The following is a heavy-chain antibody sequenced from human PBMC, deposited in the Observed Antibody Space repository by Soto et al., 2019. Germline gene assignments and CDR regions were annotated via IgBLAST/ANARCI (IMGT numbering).Heavy chain of an antibody. D-gene: IGHD3-22*01. CDR3: AVSTGSSQYYFDS. J-gene: IGHJ4*02. Sequence: SETLSLTCTVSGGSINNYYWNWIRQPPGKGLEWIGNIYYSGSTNYNPSLKSRVTISIDTSKEEFSLNLNSVAAADTAMYYCAVSTGSSQYYFDSVGQGALVTVSS. CDR1: GGSINNYY. V-gene: IGHV4-59*03. CDR2: IYYSGST.